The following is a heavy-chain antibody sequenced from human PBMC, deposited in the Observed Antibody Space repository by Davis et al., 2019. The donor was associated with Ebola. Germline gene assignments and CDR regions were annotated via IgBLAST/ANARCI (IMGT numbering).Heavy chain of an antibody. V-gene: IGHV1-69*13. CDR1: GGTLISYA. CDR3: ARGYYGGLSHNSFDP. J-gene: IGHJ5*02. CDR2: IIPILRTA. Sequence: SSVQVSCKASGGTLISYAISWLRQPAAQSLDWLGGIIPILRTANYAQKLQGRVTITADESSSTAYMELSSLRCEDTAVYYCARGYYGGLSHNSFDPWGQGTLVTVSS. D-gene: IGHD3-10*01.